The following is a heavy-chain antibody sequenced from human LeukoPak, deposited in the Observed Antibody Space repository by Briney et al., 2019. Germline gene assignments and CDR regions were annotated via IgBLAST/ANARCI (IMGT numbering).Heavy chain of an antibody. CDR2: ISSSGSTI. V-gene: IGHV3-48*03. CDR3: ARSNTTVTYDY. D-gene: IGHD4-17*01. J-gene: IGHJ4*02. Sequence: PGGSLRLSCAASGFTFSSYEMNWVRQAPGKGLEWVSYISSSGSTIYYADSVKGRFTISRDNAKNSLYLQMNSLRSEDTAVYYCARSNTTVTYDYWGQGTLVTVSS. CDR1: GFTFSSYE.